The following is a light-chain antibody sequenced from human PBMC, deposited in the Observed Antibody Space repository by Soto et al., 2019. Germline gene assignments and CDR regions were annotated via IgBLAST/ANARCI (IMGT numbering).Light chain of an antibody. V-gene: IGKV3-15*01. CDR2: GAS. CDR3: HRYINSLPTT. J-gene: IGKJ1*01. CDR1: QSVSSN. Sequence: ELRVRESPANLSVSSKEKTTLPCRARQSVSSNLAWYQQKPGQAPRLLIYGASTRATGIPARFSGSGSGTEFTLTISSLQSEVFSVYYDHRYINSLPTTFAQGPKV.